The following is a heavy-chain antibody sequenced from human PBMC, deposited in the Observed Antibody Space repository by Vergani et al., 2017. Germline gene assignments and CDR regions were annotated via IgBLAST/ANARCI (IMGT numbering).Heavy chain of an antibody. J-gene: IGHJ6*02. CDR1: GGTFSSYA. V-gene: IGHV1-69*01. CDR2: IIPIFGTA. CDR3: AGGFDFWSGYYRHYYYYGMDV. Sequence: QVQLVQSGAEVKKPGSSVKVSCKASGGTFSSYAISWVRQAPGQGLEWMGGIIPIFGTANYAQKFQGRVTITADESTSTAYMELSSLRSEDTAVYYCAGGFDFWSGYYRHYYYYGMDVWGQGTTVTVSS. D-gene: IGHD3-3*01.